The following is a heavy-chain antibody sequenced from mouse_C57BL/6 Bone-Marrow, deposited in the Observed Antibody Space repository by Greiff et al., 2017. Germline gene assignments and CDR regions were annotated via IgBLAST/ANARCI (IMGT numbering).Heavy chain of an antibody. D-gene: IGHD1-1*01. Sequence: EVQRVESGGGLMKPGGSLKLSCAASGFTFSSYAMSWVRQTPEKRLEWVATISDGGSYTYYPDNVKGRFTISRDNAKNNLYLQMSHLKSEDTAMYYCARDYYGSTYWYFDVWGTGTTVTVSS. J-gene: IGHJ1*03. CDR2: ISDGGSYT. CDR1: GFTFSSYA. V-gene: IGHV5-4*01. CDR3: ARDYYGSTYWYFDV.